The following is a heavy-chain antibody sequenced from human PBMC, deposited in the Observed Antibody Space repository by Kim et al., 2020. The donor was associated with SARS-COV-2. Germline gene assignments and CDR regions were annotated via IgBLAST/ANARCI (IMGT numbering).Heavy chain of an antibody. CDR1: GGSFSGYY. CDR3: ARNYDILTIDY. CDR2: INHSGST. V-gene: IGHV4-34*01. D-gene: IGHD3-9*01. J-gene: IGHJ4*02. Sequence: SETLSLTCAVYGGSFSGYYWSWIRQPPGKGLEWIGEINHSGSTNYNPSLKSRVTISVDTSKNQFSLKLSSVTAADTAVYYCARNYDILTIDYWGQGTLVTVSS.